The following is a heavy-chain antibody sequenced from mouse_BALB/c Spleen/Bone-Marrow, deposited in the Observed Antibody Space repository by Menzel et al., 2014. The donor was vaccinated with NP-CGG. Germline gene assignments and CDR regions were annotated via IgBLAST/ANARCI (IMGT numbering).Heavy chain of an antibody. D-gene: IGHD2-1*01. Sequence: EVQLQQSGGGLVKPGGSLKLSCAASGFTFSSYAMSWVRQTPEKRLEWVATISSGGSYTYYPDSVKGRFTISRDNAKNTLYLQMSSLRSEDTAMYYCARHGGKGYAMDYWGQGTSVTVSS. J-gene: IGHJ4*01. V-gene: IGHV5-9-3*01. CDR1: GFTFSSYA. CDR2: ISSGGSYT. CDR3: ARHGGKGYAMDY.